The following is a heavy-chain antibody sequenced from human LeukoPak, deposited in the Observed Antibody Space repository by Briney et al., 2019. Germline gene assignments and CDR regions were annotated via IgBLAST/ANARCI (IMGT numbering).Heavy chain of an antibody. J-gene: IGHJ6*03. V-gene: IGHV4-59*02. CDR3: ARRVGWPTTTYYYMDV. D-gene: IGHD6-19*01. Sequence: SETLSLTCSVSVGSVSVYWSWVRQSPGQGLEYIAYIYSSGSTNYNPSLKSRVTISIDTSKNTFSLKMTSVTAADTAVYYCARRVGWPTTTYYYMDVWGRGTTVTIS. CDR2: IYSSGST. CDR1: VGSVSVY.